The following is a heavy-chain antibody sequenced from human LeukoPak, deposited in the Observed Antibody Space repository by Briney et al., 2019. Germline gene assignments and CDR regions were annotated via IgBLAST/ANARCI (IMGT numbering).Heavy chain of an antibody. CDR2: RNPNSGNT. V-gene: IGHV1-8*01. CDR1: GYTFTSYD. J-gene: IGHJ6*03. Sequence: ASVKVSCKASGYTFTSYDINWVRQATGQGLEWMGWRNPNSGNTGYAQKFQGRVTMTRNTSISTAYMELSSLRSEDTAVYYCARTVVTDSYYYYSYMDVWGKGTTVTVSS. CDR3: ARTVVTDSYYYYSYMDV. D-gene: IGHD4-23*01.